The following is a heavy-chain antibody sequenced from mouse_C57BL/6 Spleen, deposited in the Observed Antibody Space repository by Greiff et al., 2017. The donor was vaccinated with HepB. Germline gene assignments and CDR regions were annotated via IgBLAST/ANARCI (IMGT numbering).Heavy chain of an antibody. CDR3: AREGVYYSNYLYYFDY. CDR1: GFTFSSYA. Sequence: DVHLVESGGGLVKPGGSLKLSCAASGFTFSSYAMSWVRQTPEKRLEWVATISDGGSYTYYPDNVKGRFTISRDNAKNNLYLQMSHLKSEDTAMYYCAREGVYYSNYLYYFDYWGQGTTLTVSS. CDR2: ISDGGSYT. J-gene: IGHJ2*01. D-gene: IGHD2-5*01. V-gene: IGHV5-4*01.